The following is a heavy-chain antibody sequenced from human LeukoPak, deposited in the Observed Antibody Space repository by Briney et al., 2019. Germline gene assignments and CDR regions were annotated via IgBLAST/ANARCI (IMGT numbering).Heavy chain of an antibody. J-gene: IGHJ4*02. Sequence: ASVKVSFKASGYTFTSYGITWVRQAPGQGLEWMGRIVVYDGKTNYAQRLQGRVTMTTDTSTSTAYMELRSLRYDDTAVYYCARDFIGPAASYWGQGTLVTVSS. CDR2: IVVYDGKT. CDR3: ARDFIGPAASY. D-gene: IGHD2-2*01. CDR1: GYTFTSYG. V-gene: IGHV1-18*01.